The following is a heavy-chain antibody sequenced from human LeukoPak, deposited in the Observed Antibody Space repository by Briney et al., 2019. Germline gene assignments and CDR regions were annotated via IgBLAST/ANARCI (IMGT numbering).Heavy chain of an antibody. CDR3: ARARGYSYGY. V-gene: IGHV4-34*01. CDR2: INHSGST. Sequence: SETLSLTCAVYGGSFSGYYWSWNRQPPGKGLEWIGEINHSGSTNYNPSLKSRVTISVDTSKNQFSLKLSSVTAADTAVYYCARARGYSYGYWGQGTLVTVSS. D-gene: IGHD5-18*01. CDR1: GGSFSGYY. J-gene: IGHJ4*02.